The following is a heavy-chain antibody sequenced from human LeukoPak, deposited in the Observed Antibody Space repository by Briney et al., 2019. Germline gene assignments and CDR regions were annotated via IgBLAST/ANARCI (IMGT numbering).Heavy chain of an antibody. CDR2: IYHSGST. V-gene: IGHV4-38-2*01. CDR1: GYSISSGYY. D-gene: IGHD1-26*01. J-gene: IGHJ4*02. Sequence: SETLSLTCAVSGYSISSGYYWGWIRQPPGKGLEWIGSIYHSGSTYYNPSLKSRVTISVDTSKNQFSLKLSSVTAADTAVYYCARHGRWSGSNRDYYFDYWGQGTLVTVSS. CDR3: ARHGRWSGSNRDYYFDY.